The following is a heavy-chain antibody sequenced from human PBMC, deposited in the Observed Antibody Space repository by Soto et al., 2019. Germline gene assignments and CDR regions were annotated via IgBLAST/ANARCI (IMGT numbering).Heavy chain of an antibody. V-gene: IGHV4-61*08. Sequence: PSETLSLTCTVSGGYVSSTAYYWTWIRQSPGKTLEWIGYISNSGTNYNPSLKSRVTISTDTSKNQSSLKLTSVTVADTAVYFCARGGALRYYFDYWGQGAPVTVSS. CDR1: GGYVSSTAYY. CDR2: ISNSGT. CDR3: ARGGALRYYFDY. J-gene: IGHJ4*02. D-gene: IGHD1-26*01.